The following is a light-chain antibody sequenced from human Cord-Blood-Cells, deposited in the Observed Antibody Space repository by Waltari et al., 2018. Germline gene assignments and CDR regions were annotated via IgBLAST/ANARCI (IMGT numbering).Light chain of an antibody. CDR2: DVS. CDR1: SSDVGGYNY. Sequence: QSALTQPRSASGSPGQYVTISCVGTSSDVGGYNYVSWYQQHPGKAPKLMIYDVSKRPSGVPDRFSGSKSGNTASLTISGLQAEDEADYYCCSYAGSSDVVFGGGTKLTVL. J-gene: IGLJ2*01. V-gene: IGLV2-11*01. CDR3: CSYAGSSDVV.